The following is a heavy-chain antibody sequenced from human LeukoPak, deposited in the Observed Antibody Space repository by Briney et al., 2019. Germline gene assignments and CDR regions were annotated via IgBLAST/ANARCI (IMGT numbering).Heavy chain of an antibody. CDR2: IIPSFGSA. J-gene: IGHJ4*02. D-gene: IGHD4-17*01. V-gene: IGHV1-69*13. Sequence: SVKVSCKASGGNFIGYGISWVRQAPGQGLEWMGGIIPSFGSADYAQKFQDRLSITADESTRTVDMELRSLTSDDTAVYYCARGGDAYGDASGHWGQGTLVIVSS. CDR3: ARGGDAYGDASGH. CDR1: GGNFIGYG.